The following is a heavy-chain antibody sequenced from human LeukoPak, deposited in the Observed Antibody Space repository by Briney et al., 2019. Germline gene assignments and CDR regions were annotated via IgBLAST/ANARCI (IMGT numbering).Heavy chain of an antibody. Sequence: GGSLRLSCAASGFTFTNYAMHWVRQAPGKGLEWVAVISYDGSNKYYADSVKGRFTISRDNSKNTMYLRMDSLRDEDTAVYYCAREIRDTGWYVDYWGQGTLVTVSS. J-gene: IGHJ4*02. D-gene: IGHD6-19*01. CDR3: AREIRDTGWYVDY. CDR1: GFTFTNYA. CDR2: ISYDGSNK. V-gene: IGHV3-30*04.